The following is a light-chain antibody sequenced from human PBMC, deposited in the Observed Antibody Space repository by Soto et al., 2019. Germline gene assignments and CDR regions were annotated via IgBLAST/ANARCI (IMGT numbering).Light chain of an antibody. V-gene: IGLV2-14*01. CDR3: SSFTSRFTFF. CDR1: RSDVGAYNY. CDR2: EVT. J-gene: IGLJ1*01. Sequence: QSVLTQPASVSGSPGQSIAISCTGTRSDVGAYNYVSWYQQHPGKAPKLMISEVTNRPSGVSDRFSGSKSGNTASLTISGLQAEDEADYYCSSFTSRFTFFFGTGTKLTVL.